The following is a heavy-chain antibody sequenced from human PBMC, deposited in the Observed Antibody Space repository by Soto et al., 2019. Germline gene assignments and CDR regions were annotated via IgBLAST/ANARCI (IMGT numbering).Heavy chain of an antibody. CDR2: INPNSGGT. J-gene: IGHJ6*02. Sequence: ASVKVSCKASGYTFTGYYMHWVRQAPGQGLEWMGWINPNSGGTNYAQKFQGRVTMTWDTSISTAYMEVRRLRSDDTAVYYCARDGPAGGHVGWDNYYNGMGVWGQGTTVTVSS. D-gene: IGHD5-12*01. CDR1: GYTFTGYY. CDR3: ARDGPAGGHVGWDNYYNGMGV. V-gene: IGHV1-2*02.